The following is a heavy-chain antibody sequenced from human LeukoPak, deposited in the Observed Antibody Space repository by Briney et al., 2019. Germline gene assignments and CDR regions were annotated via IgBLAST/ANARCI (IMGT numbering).Heavy chain of an antibody. D-gene: IGHD3-3*01. CDR3: ARLDKWSQRNNWFDL. V-gene: IGHV4-59*08. J-gene: IGHJ5*02. CDR1: GGSISSYY. Sequence: SETLSLTCTVSGGSISSYYWSWIRQPPGKGLEWIGYIYYSGSTNYNPSLKSRVTISVDTSKNQFSLKLSSVTAADTAVYYCARLDKWSQRNNWFDLWGQGTLVTVSS. CDR2: IYYSGST.